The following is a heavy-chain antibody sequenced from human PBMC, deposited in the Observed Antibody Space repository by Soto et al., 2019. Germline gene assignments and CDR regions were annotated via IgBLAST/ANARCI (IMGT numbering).Heavy chain of an antibody. CDR2: IYWDDDK. CDR1: GFSLSTGGVG. Sequence: QITLKESGPTLVKPTQTLTLTCTFSGFSLSTGGVGVGWIRQPPGKALEWLALIYWDDDKRYSPSLKSRLTITRDTSKNPVVLTMPNMDPVDTATYYCAHRLYSSAWPWDSGVFDYWGQGTLVTVSS. CDR3: AHRLYSSAWPWDSGVFDY. V-gene: IGHV2-5*02. D-gene: IGHD6-19*01. J-gene: IGHJ4*02.